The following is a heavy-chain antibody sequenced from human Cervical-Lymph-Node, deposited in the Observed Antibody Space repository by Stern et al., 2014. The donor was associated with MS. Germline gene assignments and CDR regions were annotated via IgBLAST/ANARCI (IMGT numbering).Heavy chain of an antibody. CDR2: ISPYNGNT. J-gene: IGHJ4*02. Sequence: QVQLVQSGAEVKKPGASVNVSCKTSGYTFTYYAISWIRQAPGQGLEWVGWISPYNGNTNFVQKLQGRVAMTTDTSTSTAYMELRSLRSDDTAVYYCARDDDYTRRAIDYWGQGTPVTVSS. D-gene: IGHD4-11*01. CDR3: ARDDDYTRRAIDY. V-gene: IGHV1-18*01. CDR1: GYTFTYYA.